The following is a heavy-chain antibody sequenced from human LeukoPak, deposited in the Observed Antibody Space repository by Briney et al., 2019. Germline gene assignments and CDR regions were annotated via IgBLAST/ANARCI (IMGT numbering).Heavy chain of an antibody. V-gene: IGHV1-18*01. Sequence: ASVKVSCKASGYTFTSYGISWVRQAPGQGLEWMGWISAYNGNTNYAQKLQGRVTMTTDTPTSTAYMELRSLRSDDTAAYYCARDPLTYYYDSSGYYHYWGQGTLVTVSS. CDR2: ISAYNGNT. CDR1: GYTFTSYG. CDR3: ARDPLTYYYDSSGYYHY. D-gene: IGHD3-22*01. J-gene: IGHJ4*02.